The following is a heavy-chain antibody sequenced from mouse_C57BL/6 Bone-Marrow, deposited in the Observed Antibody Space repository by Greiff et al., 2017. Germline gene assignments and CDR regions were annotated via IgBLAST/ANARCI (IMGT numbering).Heavy chain of an antibody. CDR2: INYDGSST. CDR3: ARGGHYYGSTYYFDY. CDR1: GFTFSDYY. D-gene: IGHD1-1*01. Sequence: EVKLVESEGGLVQPGSSMKLSCTASGFTFSDYYMAWVRQVPEKGLEWVANINYDGSSTYYLASLKSRFIISRDNAKNILYLQMSSLKSEDTAPYYCARGGHYYGSTYYFDYWGQGTTLTVSS. V-gene: IGHV5-16*01. J-gene: IGHJ2*01.